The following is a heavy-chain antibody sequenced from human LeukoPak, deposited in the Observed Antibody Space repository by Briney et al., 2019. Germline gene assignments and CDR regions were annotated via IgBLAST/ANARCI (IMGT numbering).Heavy chain of an antibody. D-gene: IGHD3-22*01. J-gene: IGHJ4*02. CDR2: IYPGDSDT. CDR1: GYSFTSYW. CDR3: ARRSYYDSSGYYGTYYFDY. V-gene: IGHV5-51*01. Sequence: GESLKISCKGSGYSFTSYWIGWVRQMPGKGLEWMGIIYPGDSDTRYSPSFQGQVTISADKSSRTAYLQWSSLKASDTAMYYCARRSYYDSSGYYGTYYFDYWGQGTLVTVSS.